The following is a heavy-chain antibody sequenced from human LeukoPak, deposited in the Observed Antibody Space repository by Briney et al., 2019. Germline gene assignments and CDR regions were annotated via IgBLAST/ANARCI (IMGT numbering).Heavy chain of an antibody. Sequence: DPSETLSLTCIVSGYSISSVYYWGWIRQPPGKGLEWIGSIYHSGSTYYNPSLKSRVTISVDASKNQFSLKLSSVTAADTAMYYCVRLRRVGATPFDYWGQGTLVTVSS. CDR1: GYSISSVYY. J-gene: IGHJ4*02. CDR2: IYHSGST. CDR3: VRLRRVGATPFDY. D-gene: IGHD1-26*01. V-gene: IGHV4-38-2*02.